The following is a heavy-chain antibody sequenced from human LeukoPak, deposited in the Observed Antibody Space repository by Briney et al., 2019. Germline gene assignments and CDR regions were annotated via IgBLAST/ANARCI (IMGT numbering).Heavy chain of an antibody. CDR3: ARDMWCRDY. CDR2: INHSGST. Sequence: PSETLSLTCAFYGGSFSGYYWSWIRQPPGKGLEWIGEINHSGSTNYNPSLKSRVTISVDTSKNQFSLKLSSVTAADTAVYYRARDMWCRDYWGQGTLVTVSS. V-gene: IGHV4-34*01. CDR1: GGSFSGYY. D-gene: IGHD2-21*01. J-gene: IGHJ4*02.